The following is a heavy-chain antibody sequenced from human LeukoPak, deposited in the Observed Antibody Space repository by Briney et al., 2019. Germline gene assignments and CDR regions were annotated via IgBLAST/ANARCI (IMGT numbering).Heavy chain of an antibody. CDR1: ELTLSDHY. V-gene: IGHV3-72*01. CDR3: ARASYYDRSTYYIDY. CDR2: SRSKPNSYTT. Sequence: GGSLRLSCTASELTLSDHYMDWLRQAPGKGLEWMGRSRSKPNSYTTEYAASVKGRFTISRDHSQNSLFLEMNSLKAEDTAVYYCARASYYDRSTYYIDYWGQGTLVTVSS. D-gene: IGHD3-22*01. J-gene: IGHJ4*02.